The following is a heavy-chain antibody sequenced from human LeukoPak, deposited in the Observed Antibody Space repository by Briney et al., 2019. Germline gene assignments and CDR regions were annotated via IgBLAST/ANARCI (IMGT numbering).Heavy chain of an antibody. CDR3: ARNPSYSGYDNPFDY. CDR2: ISAYNGNT. J-gene: IGHJ4*02. D-gene: IGHD5-12*01. Sequence: ASVKVSCKASGYTFTSYGISWVRQAPGQGLEWMGWISAYNGNTNYAQKLQGRVTMTTDTSTSTAYMELRSLRSDDTAVYYCARNPSYSGYDNPFDYWGQGTLVTVSS. V-gene: IGHV1-18*01. CDR1: GYTFTSYG.